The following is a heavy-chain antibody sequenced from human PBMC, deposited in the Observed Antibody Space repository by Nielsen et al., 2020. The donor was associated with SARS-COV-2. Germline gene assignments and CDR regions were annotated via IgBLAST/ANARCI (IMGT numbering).Heavy chain of an antibody. V-gene: IGHV3-48*01. J-gene: IGHJ4*02. D-gene: IGHD2-15*01. CDR2: ISDSGSRI. CDR3: VRESSTYYIDY. Sequence: GESLKISCAASGFTFSTYGMDWVRQAPGKGLEWVAYISDSGSRIYYADSVKGRFTISRDNAKNSLYLQMSSLRAEDTGVYYCVRESSTYYIDYWGQGILVTVSS. CDR1: GFTFSTYG.